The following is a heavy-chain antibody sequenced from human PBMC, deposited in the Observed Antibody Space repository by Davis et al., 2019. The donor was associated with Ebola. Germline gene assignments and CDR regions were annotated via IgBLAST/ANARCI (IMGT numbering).Heavy chain of an antibody. D-gene: IGHD3-22*01. CDR1: GGSVSSGSYY. J-gene: IGHJ6*03. Sequence: PGGSLRLSCTVSGGSVSSGSYYWTWIRQPPGKELEWIGHIYYSGSTKYNPSLKSRVTISADTSKNQFTLKLSSVTAADTAVYYCARDLRYDSSGHDYYLYMDVWGKGTTVTVSS. CDR2: IYYSGST. CDR3: ARDLRYDSSGHDYYLYMDV. V-gene: IGHV4-61*01.